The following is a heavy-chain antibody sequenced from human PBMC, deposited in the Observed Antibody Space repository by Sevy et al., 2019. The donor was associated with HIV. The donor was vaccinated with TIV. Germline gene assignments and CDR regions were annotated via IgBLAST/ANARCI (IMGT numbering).Heavy chain of an antibody. V-gene: IGHV4-59*13. CDR1: GDSISSYY. J-gene: IGHJ2*01. Sequence: SETLSLTCTVSGDSISSYYWSWIRQPPGKGLEYIGYAYYSGSTNYNPSLKSRVTISVDTSKNQFSRKLNSVTAADTAGYYCGRAYGDSETDHWNFDLCGRGTLVTVSS. D-gene: IGHD4-17*01. CDR3: GRAYGDSETDHWNFDL. CDR2: AYYSGST.